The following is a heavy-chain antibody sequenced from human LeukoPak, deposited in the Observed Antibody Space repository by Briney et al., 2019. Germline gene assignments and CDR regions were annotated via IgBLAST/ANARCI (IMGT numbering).Heavy chain of an antibody. Sequence: PGGSLRLSCAAPGFTFSSYAMSWVRQAPGKGLEWVSAISGSGGSTYYADSVKGRFTISRDNSKNTPYLQMNSLRAEDTAVYYCAKDALLVPAADFDYWGQGTLVTVSS. D-gene: IGHD2-2*01. CDR3: AKDALLVPAADFDY. J-gene: IGHJ4*02. V-gene: IGHV3-23*01. CDR2: ISGSGGST. CDR1: GFTFSSYA.